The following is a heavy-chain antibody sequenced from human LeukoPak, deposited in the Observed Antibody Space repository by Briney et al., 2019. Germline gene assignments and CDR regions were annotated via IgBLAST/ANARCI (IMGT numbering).Heavy chain of an antibody. V-gene: IGHV3-11*06. D-gene: IGHD6-13*01. CDR3: ASTPGTGNYFDY. CDR1: GFTFSNSA. J-gene: IGHJ4*02. Sequence: GGSLRLSCAASGFTFSNSAMTWIRQTPGKGLEWVSYISSGGGYTNYADSVKGRFTISRDNAKSSLYLQMASLRAEDTAVYYCASTPGTGNYFDYWGQGTLVTVSS. CDR2: ISSGGGYT.